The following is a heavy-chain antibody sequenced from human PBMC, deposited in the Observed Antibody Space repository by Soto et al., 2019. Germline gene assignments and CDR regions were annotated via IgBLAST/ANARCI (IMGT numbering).Heavy chain of an antibody. CDR3: AKGEGVAASYFDY. D-gene: IGHD2-15*01. Sequence: EVQLLESGGGLVQPGESLRLSCAASAITLRNYAMSWVRQAPGKGLEWVSVISDSGGNTYYADSVKGRFTISRDNSKKTMYLQMNSLRVEDTAVYYCAKGEGVAASYFDYWGQGTLVIVSS. CDR2: ISDSGGNT. CDR1: AITLRNYA. J-gene: IGHJ4*02. V-gene: IGHV3-23*01.